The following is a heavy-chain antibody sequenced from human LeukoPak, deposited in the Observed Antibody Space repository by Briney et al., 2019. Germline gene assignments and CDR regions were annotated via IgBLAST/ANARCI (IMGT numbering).Heavy chain of an antibody. CDR3: ARVGGYDYPYYYYYGMDV. CDR1: GFTFSSYS. V-gene: IGHV3-48*01. CDR2: IGGRGSNI. Sequence: GGSLRLSCAASGFTFSSYSMNWVRQAPGKGLEWVSYIGGRGSNICYADSVKGRFTISRDNAKNSVNLQMNSLRAEDTAVYYCARVGGYDYPYYYYYGMDVWGQGTTVTVSS. J-gene: IGHJ6*02. D-gene: IGHD5-12*01.